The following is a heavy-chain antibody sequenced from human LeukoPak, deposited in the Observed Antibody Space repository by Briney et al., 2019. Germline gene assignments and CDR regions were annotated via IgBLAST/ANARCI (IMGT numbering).Heavy chain of an antibody. J-gene: IGHJ4*02. Sequence: GGSLRLSCAASGFTFSSYWTSWVRQAPGKGLEWVANIKQDGSEKYYVDSVKGRFTISRDNAKNSLYLQMNSLRAEDTAVYYCARVGGDDYFDYWGQGTLVTVSS. V-gene: IGHV3-7*01. CDR2: IKQDGSEK. CDR3: ARVGGDDYFDY. D-gene: IGHD4-17*01. CDR1: GFTFSSYW.